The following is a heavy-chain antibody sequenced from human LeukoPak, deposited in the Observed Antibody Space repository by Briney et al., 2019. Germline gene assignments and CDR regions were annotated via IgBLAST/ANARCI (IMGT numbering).Heavy chain of an antibody. CDR1: GGTFSSYA. D-gene: IGHD3-22*01. V-gene: IGHV1-46*01. J-gene: IGHJ4*02. CDR3: ARQTSGYPFDY. Sequence: ASVKVSCKASGGTFSSYAISWVRQAPGQGLEWMGIINPSGGSTRYAQKFQGRVTMTRDMSTSTVYMELSSLRSEDTAVYYCARQTSGYPFDYWGQGTLVTVSS. CDR2: INPSGGST.